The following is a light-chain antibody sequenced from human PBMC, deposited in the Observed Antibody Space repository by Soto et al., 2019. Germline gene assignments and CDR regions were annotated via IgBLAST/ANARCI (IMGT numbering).Light chain of an antibody. Sequence: DIRMTQSPSSLSVSVGDGVTITCRASETINNYLNWYQQKPGRAPKLLIHAASTLQSGVPSRFSGSGSGTDFTLTISSLQPEDFATYSCQQYYTTPWTCGLGTRVEI. V-gene: IGKV1-39*01. CDR3: QQYYTTPWT. CDR2: AAS. J-gene: IGKJ1*01. CDR1: ETINNY.